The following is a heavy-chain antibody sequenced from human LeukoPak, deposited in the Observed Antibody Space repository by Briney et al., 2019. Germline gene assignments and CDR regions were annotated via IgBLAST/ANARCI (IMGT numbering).Heavy chain of an antibody. CDR1: GGSISSSNYY. J-gene: IGHJ5*02. V-gene: IGHV4-39*01. CDR2: IYYSGST. Sequence: PSETLSLTCTVSGGSISSSNYYWGWIRQPPGKGLEWIGSIYYSGSTYYNPSLKSRVTISVDTSKNQFSLKLSSVTAADTAVYYCARQNYYDSSGYYGGFAWGQGTLVTVSS. D-gene: IGHD3-22*01. CDR3: ARQNYYDSSGYYGGFA.